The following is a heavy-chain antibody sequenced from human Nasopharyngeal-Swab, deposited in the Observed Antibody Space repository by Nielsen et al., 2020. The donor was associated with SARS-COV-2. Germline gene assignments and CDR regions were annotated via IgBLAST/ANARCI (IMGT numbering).Heavy chain of an antibody. CDR1: GYTFTRYY. J-gene: IGHJ6*02. Sequence: ASVKVSCKASGYTFTRYYIHWVRQAPGQGLEWMGWINPNSGGTNYAQKFQGRVTMTRDTSISTAYMELSRLRSDDTAVYYCARLLAYCGGDCYSGSYYYYGMDVWGQGTTVTVSS. CDR3: ARLLAYCGGDCYSGSYYYYGMDV. V-gene: IGHV1-2*02. D-gene: IGHD2-21*02. CDR2: INPNSGGT.